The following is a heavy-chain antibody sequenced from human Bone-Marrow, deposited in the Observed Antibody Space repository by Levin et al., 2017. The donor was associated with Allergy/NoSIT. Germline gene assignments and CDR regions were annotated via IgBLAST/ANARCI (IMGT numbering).Heavy chain of an antibody. Sequence: GGSLRLSCAVSGFTFDDYAMHWVRQVPGKGLEWVSSISCNSGNIVYVESVKGRFTISRDNAKNSLYLQMSSLRAEDTALYYCVKDMREDLAAADNNTLYSYSMAVWGQGTTVTVSS. CDR3: VKDMREDLAAADNNTLYSYSMAV. CDR1: GFTFDDYA. V-gene: IGHV3-9*01. D-gene: IGHD6-13*01. CDR2: ISCNSGNI. J-gene: IGHJ6*02.